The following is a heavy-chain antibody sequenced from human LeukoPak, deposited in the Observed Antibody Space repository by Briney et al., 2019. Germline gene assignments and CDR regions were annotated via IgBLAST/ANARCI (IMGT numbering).Heavy chain of an antibody. V-gene: IGHV1-18*01. CDR3: ATRFYRSSWTAFDY. CDR1: GYTFTNYG. Sequence: VASVKVSCKASGYTFTNYGISWVRQAPGQGLEWMGWISAYNGNTNYAQKLQGRVTMTTDTSTSTAYMELRSLRSDDTAVYYCATRFYRSSWTAFDYWGQGTLVTVSS. CDR2: ISAYNGNT. D-gene: IGHD6-13*01. J-gene: IGHJ4*02.